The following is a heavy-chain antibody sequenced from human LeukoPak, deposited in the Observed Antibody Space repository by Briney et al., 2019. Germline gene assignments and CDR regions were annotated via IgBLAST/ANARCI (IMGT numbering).Heavy chain of an antibody. CDR2: ISSSSSYI. CDR3: ARGTTGYSSGWLIDY. J-gene: IGHJ4*02. D-gene: IGHD6-19*01. Sequence: GGSLRLSCAASGFTFSSYSMNWVRQAPGKGLERVSSISSSSSYIYYADPVKGRFTISRDNAKNLLYLQMNSLRAEDTAVYYCARGTTGYSSGWLIDYWGQGTLVTVSS. CDR1: GFTFSSYS. V-gene: IGHV3-21*01.